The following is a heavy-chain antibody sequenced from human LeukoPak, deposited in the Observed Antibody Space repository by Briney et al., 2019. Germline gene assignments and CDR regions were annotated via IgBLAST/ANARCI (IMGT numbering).Heavy chain of an antibody. CDR2: INPNSGGT. CDR1: GYTFTGYY. D-gene: IGHD6-13*01. CDR3: AREQWQLAPPDV. Sequence: ASVKVSCKASGYTFTGYYMHWVRQVPGQGLEWMGWINPNSGGTNYAQKFQGRVTMTRDTSISTAYMELSRLRSDDTAVYYCAREQWQLAPPDVWGKGTTVTVSS. V-gene: IGHV1-2*02. J-gene: IGHJ6*04.